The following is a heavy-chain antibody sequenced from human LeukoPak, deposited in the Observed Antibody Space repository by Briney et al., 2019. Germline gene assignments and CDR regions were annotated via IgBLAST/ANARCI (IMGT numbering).Heavy chain of an antibody. V-gene: IGHV3-21*01. D-gene: IGHD3-16*01. CDR1: GFTFSSCI. CDR3: ARGSVGGGNYFDY. CDR2: ISSDSSYI. Sequence: GGSLRLSCAASGFTFSSCIMNWVRQAPGKGLEWVSSISSDSSYIYYADSVKGRFTISRDNAKNSLYLQMNSLRAEDTAVYYCARGSVGGGNYFDYWGQGTLVTVSS. J-gene: IGHJ4*02.